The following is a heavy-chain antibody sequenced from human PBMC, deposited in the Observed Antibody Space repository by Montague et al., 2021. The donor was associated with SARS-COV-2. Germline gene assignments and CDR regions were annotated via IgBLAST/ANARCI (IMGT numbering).Heavy chain of an antibody. CDR3: ARREYSYGWGD. D-gene: IGHD5-18*01. CDR1: GGPISGSSDY. CDR2: VDYSGNT. Sequence: ETLSLTSTVTGGPISGSSDYWGWIRQSPGKGLEWIASVDYSGNTYYSPSLKSRLTISVYTSKNQFSLKLNSVTAADTALYYCARREYSYGWGDWGQGTLVTVSS. J-gene: IGHJ4*02. V-gene: IGHV4-39*01.